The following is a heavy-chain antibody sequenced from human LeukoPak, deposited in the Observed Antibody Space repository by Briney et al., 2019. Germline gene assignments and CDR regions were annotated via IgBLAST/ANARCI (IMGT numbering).Heavy chain of an antibody. J-gene: IGHJ4*02. Sequence: GESLKISCKGSGSNFTSYWIGWVRQLPGKGLEWMGIIYPGDSDTRYSPSFQGQVTISADKSISTAYLQWSSLKASDTAMYYCARQGECLQYYYFDFWGQGTLVTVSS. CDR3: ARQGECLQYYYFDF. D-gene: IGHD5-24*01. V-gene: IGHV5-51*01. CDR2: IYPGDSDT. CDR1: GSNFTSYW.